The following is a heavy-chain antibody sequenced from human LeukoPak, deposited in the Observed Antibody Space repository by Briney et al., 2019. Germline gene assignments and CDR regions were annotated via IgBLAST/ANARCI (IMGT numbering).Heavy chain of an antibody. CDR3: AKRALEMATIYYFDY. D-gene: IGHD5-24*01. Sequence: GGSLRLSCAASGFSFSNFGMHWVRQAPGMGLEWVAFIRYDGSDTYYADSVKGRFTISRDNSKNTLNLQMSSMRIEDTAVYYCAKRALEMATIYYFDYWGQGTLVTVSS. J-gene: IGHJ4*02. CDR1: GFSFSNFG. CDR2: IRYDGSDT. V-gene: IGHV3-30*02.